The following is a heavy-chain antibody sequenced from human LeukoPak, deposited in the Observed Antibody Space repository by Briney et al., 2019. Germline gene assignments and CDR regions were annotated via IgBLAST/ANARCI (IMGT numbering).Heavy chain of an antibody. CDR1: GFTFSSYA. CDR2: ISGSGGST. D-gene: IGHD6-13*01. Sequence: GGSLRLSCAASGFTFSSYAMSWVRQAPGKGLEWASAISGSGGSTYYADSVKGRFTISRDNSKNTLYLQMNSLRAEDTAVYYCAKTPLGSSFYYFDYWGQGTLVTVSS. J-gene: IGHJ4*02. CDR3: AKTPLGSSFYYFDY. V-gene: IGHV3-23*01.